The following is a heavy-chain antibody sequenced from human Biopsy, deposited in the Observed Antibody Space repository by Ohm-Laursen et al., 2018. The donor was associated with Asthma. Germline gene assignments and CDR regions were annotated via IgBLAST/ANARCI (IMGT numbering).Heavy chain of an antibody. V-gene: IGHV3-53*01. Sequence: SLRLSCAASGFAVSRDYMFWVRQAPGEGLEWVSVIYSGGTSHTADSVRGRFTTSRDYSKNTLYLQMHSLRAEDTAVYYCARGDSSNWSHYYFDYWGQRTLVTVSS. CDR1: GFAVSRDY. CDR2: IYSGGTS. J-gene: IGHJ4*02. CDR3: ARGDSSNWSHYYFDY. D-gene: IGHD3-22*01.